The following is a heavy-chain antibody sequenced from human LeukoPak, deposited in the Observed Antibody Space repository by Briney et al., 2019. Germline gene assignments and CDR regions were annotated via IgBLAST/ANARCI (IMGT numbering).Heavy chain of an antibody. CDR3: ARSRTGYEQAFFDY. V-gene: IGHV3-11*06. D-gene: IGHD5-12*01. CDR1: GFTFSDYY. CDR2: ISSSSSNI. Sequence: GGSLRLSCAASGFTFSDYYMSWIRQAPGKGLEWVPFISSSSSNINYADSVKGRFTISRDNAKNSLYLQMNSLRAEDTAVYYCARSRTGYEQAFFDYWGQGTLVTVSS. J-gene: IGHJ4*02.